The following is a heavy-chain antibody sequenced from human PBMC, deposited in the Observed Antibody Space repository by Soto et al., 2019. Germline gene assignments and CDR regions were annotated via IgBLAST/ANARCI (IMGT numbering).Heavy chain of an antibody. D-gene: IGHD2-15*01. J-gene: IGHJ6*02. CDR3: ARFVRSGSGHTCYTRADV. Sequence: QVQLQESGPGLVKPSETLSLTCTVSGGSVSSDNHNWSWIRQPPGKRLEWIGFINSSGSTNYNPSIKSRVTMSVDTSKNQFSLNMRSVIVAETAVYHWARFVRSGSGHTCYTRADVWGQGTTVTVSS. V-gene: IGHV4-61*01. CDR2: INSSGST. CDR1: GGSVSSDNHN.